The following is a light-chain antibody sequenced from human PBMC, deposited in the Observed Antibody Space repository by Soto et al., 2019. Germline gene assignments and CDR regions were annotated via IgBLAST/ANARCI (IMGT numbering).Light chain of an antibody. J-gene: IGKJ4*01. V-gene: IGKV1-39*01. CDR2: AAS. CDR3: QHGYSTPLT. CDR1: QGIRND. Sequence: DIQMTQSPSSLSASVRERFTITCRASQGIRNDLGWYQQKPGKAPNLLIYAASTLQSGVPSRFSGSGSGTDFTLTISSLQPEDFATYFCQHGYSTPLTFGGGTKVDIK.